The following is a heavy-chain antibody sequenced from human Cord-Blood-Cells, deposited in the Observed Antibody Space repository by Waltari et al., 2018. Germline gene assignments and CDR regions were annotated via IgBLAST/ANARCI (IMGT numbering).Heavy chain of an antibody. Sequence: QVQLVQSGAEVKKPGSSVKVSCKASGGTFSSYAISWVRQAPGQGLEWMGGIIPIFGTANYAQKFQGRVTITADESTSTAYMELSSLRSEDTAVYYCVTRRPKLEFDAFDIWGQGTMVTVSS. V-gene: IGHV1-69*01. J-gene: IGHJ3*02. CDR1: GGTFSSYA. CDR3: VTRRPKLEFDAFDI. D-gene: IGHD1-1*01. CDR2: IIPIFGTA.